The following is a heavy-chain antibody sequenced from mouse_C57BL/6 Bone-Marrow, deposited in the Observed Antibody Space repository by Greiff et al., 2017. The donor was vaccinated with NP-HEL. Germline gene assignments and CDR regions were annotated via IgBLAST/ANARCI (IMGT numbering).Heavy chain of an antibody. CDR3: ARSHGGNAYAKGC. CDR2: IDPASGNT. V-gene: IGHV14-3*01. J-gene: IGHJ4*01. Sequence: VQLQQSVAELVRPGASVKLSCTASGFNIKNTCMPWVKQRPEQGLEWIGRIDPASGNTKYAPKFQGKATITADTSSNTAYLQLSSLTSDDTASYDCARSHGGNAYAKGCRGKGTTVTVAS. D-gene: IGHD1-1*01. CDR1: GFNIKNTC.